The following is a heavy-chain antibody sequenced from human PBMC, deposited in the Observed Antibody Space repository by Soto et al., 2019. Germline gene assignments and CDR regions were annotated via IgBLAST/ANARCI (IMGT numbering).Heavy chain of an antibody. Sequence: GGSLRLSCAASGFTVSSNYMSWVRQAPGKGLEWVSVIYSGGSTYYADSVKGRFTISRDNSKNTLYLQMNSLRAEDTAVYYCAADYYDSSGYYYWRAFDIWGQGTMVTVSS. J-gene: IGHJ3*02. CDR3: AADYYDSSGYYYWRAFDI. V-gene: IGHV3-53*01. CDR1: GFTVSSNY. CDR2: IYSGGST. D-gene: IGHD3-22*01.